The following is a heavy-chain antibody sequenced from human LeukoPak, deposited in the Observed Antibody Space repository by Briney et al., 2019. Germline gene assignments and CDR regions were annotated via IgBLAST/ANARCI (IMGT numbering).Heavy chain of an antibody. CDR2: ISNDGGGT. V-gene: IGHV3-23*01. J-gene: IGHJ4*02. Sequence: GGSLRLSCAASGFIFNNFGLIWVRPAPGKGLEWVSAISNDGGGTTYADFVKGRFTISRDNSKNTLFLQMNSLRAEDTALYYCAKGGSGYFLGLWGQGTLVTVSS. D-gene: IGHD2/OR15-2a*01. CDR3: AKGGSGYFLGL. CDR1: GFIFNNFG.